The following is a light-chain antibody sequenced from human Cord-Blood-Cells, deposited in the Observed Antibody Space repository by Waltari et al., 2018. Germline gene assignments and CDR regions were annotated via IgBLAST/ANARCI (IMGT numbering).Light chain of an antibody. Sequence: SYELTQPPSVSVSPGQTASITCSGDKLGDKYACWYQQKTGQSPVLVIYQDSKRPSGIPERFSGSNSGNTATLTIGGTQAMDEADYYCQAWDSSTYVFGTVTKVTVL. CDR2: QDS. J-gene: IGLJ1*01. V-gene: IGLV3-1*01. CDR3: QAWDSSTYV. CDR1: KLGDKY.